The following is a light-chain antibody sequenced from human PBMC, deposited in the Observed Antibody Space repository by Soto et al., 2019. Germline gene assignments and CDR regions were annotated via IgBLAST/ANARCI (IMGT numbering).Light chain of an antibody. V-gene: IGKV3-20*01. J-gene: IGKJ2*01. Sequence: EIVLTQSPGTLSLSPGERATLSCRASEFLSSSYLVWYQQKPGQAPRLLIYAASRRATGIPDRFSGSGSATEYTLTINTLEPEDLAVDYCQQQGTFGQGTKLEIK. CDR3: QQQGT. CDR2: AAS. CDR1: EFLSSSY.